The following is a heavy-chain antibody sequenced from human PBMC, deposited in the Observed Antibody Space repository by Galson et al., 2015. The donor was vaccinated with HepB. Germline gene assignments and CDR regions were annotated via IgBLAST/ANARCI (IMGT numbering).Heavy chain of an antibody. CDR3: AKDRAVHDFWSGRPGGDAFDI. CDR2: ISWNSGSI. D-gene: IGHD3-3*01. CDR1: GFTFDDYA. V-gene: IGHV3-9*01. Sequence: SLRLSCAASGFTFDDYAMHWVRQAPGKGLEWVSGISWNSGSIGYADSVKGRFTISRDNAKNSLYLQMNSLRAEDTALYYCAKDRAVHDFWSGRPGGDAFDIWGQGTMVTVSS. J-gene: IGHJ3*02.